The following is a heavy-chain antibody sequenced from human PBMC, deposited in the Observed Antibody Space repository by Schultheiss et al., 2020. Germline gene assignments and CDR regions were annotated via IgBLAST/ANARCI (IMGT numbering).Heavy chain of an antibody. CDR1: GGSISSYY. D-gene: IGHD2-15*01. CDR2: IYYSGST. V-gene: IGHV4-59*01. CDR3: ARSVGGGSLIDY. Sequence: SETLSLTCTVSGGSISSYYWSWIRKPPGKGLEWIGYIYYSGSTNYNPSLKSRVTISVDTSKNQFSLKLSSVTAADTAVYYCARSVGGGSLIDYWGQGTLVTVSS. J-gene: IGHJ4*02.